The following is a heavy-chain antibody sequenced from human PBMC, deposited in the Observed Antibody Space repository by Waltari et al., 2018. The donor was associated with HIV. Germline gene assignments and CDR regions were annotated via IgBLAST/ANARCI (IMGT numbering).Heavy chain of an antibody. D-gene: IGHD3-22*01. CDR2: ISGSGGST. J-gene: IGHJ5*02. CDR1: GFTFSSYA. Sequence: EVQLLESGGGLVQPGGSLRLSCAASGFTFSSYAMSWVRQDPGKGLEWVSAISGSGGSTYYADSVKGRFTISRDNSKNTLYLQMNSLRAEDTAVYYCAKDRGTMIVVAHNWFDPWGQGTLVTVSS. V-gene: IGHV3-23*01. CDR3: AKDRGTMIVVAHNWFDP.